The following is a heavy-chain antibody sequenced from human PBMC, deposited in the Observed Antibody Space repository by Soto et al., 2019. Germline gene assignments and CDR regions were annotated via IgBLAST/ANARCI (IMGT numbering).Heavy chain of an antibody. CDR1: GYTFTSYG. CDR2: ISAYNGNT. CDR3: ARDQYYYETSGYYHIDY. V-gene: IGHV1-18*04. J-gene: IGHJ4*02. D-gene: IGHD3-22*01. Sequence: QVQLLQSGGEVKKPGASVKVSCKASGYTFTSYGISWVRQAPGQGLEWMGWISAYNGNTNYAQKIQGRVTMTTGTSTSTAYMELRGLTSDDTAVYYCARDQYYYETSGYYHIDYWGQGSLVTVSS.